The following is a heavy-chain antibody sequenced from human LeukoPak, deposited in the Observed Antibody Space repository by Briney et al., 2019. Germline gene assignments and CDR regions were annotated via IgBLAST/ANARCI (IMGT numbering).Heavy chain of an antibody. D-gene: IGHD4-23*01. J-gene: IGHJ6*03. CDR2: IKQDGSEK. CDR3: ARDGGNSPYYYYMDV. Sequence: GGSLRLSCAASGFTFSSYWMSWVRQAPGKGLEWVANIKQDGSEKYYVDSVKGRFTISRDNAKNSLYLQMNSLRAEDTAVYYCARDGGNSPYYYYMDVWGKGTTVTISS. CDR1: GFTFSSYW. V-gene: IGHV3-7*01.